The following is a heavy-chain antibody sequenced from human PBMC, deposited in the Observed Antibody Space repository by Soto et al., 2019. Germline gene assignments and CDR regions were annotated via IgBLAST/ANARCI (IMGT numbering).Heavy chain of an antibody. CDR1: AGSISDYY. Sequence: PSEALSLTCTVSAGSISDYYWAWIRQTPGTGLEWIGFVHYSGYTFYNPSLKSRVTITLDKSRNHFSLRLTSVTAADTAVYYCARGVGARSYNLDHWGPGTLVNVSS. CDR3: ARGVGARSYNLDH. D-gene: IGHD1-26*01. J-gene: IGHJ4*02. CDR2: VHYSGYT. V-gene: IGHV4-59*01.